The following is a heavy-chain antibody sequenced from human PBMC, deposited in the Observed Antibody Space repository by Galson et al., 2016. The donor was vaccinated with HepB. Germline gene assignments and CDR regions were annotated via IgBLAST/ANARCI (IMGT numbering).Heavy chain of an antibody. V-gene: IGHV3-64*02. Sequence: SLRLSCAASGFTFSNYTMHWVRQAPGKGLEYLSGITSNGDSTYYAESVKGRFTISRDNSKDTLYLQMGSLRAEDMAVYYCARAREMATTLYYNGVDVWGQGTTVTVSS. CDR3: ARAREMATTLYYNGVDV. D-gene: IGHD5-24*01. CDR1: GFTFSNYT. CDR2: ITSNGDST. J-gene: IGHJ6*02.